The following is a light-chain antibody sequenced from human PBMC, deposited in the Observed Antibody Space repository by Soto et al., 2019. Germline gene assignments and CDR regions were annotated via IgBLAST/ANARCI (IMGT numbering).Light chain of an antibody. CDR2: DAS. J-gene: IGKJ5*01. Sequence: ENVLTQSPATLSLSPGDTATLSCRATQSLRNYLAWYQQKLGQAPRLLIYDASKRATGIPARFSGSGSGTDFTLTVSSLEPEDFALYYCQQRSNWPPEITFGQGTRLEIK. CDR3: QQRSNWPPEIT. V-gene: IGKV3-11*01. CDR1: QSLRNY.